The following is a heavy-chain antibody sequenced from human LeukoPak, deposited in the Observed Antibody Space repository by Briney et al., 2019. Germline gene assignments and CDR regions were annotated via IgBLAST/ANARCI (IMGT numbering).Heavy chain of an antibody. Sequence: GGSLRLSCAASGFTFSSYWMHWVRQAPGKGLVWVSRIKTDGSSTSYADSVKGRFTISRDNAKNTLYLQMNSLRAEDTAVYYCARKAMVSGADYWGQGTLVTVSS. CDR1: GFTFSSYW. J-gene: IGHJ4*02. V-gene: IGHV3-74*01. CDR2: IKTDGSST. CDR3: ARKAMVSGADY. D-gene: IGHD5-18*01.